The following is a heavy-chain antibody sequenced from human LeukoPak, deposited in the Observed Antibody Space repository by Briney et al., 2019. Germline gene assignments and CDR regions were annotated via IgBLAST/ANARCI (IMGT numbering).Heavy chain of an antibody. CDR1: GYSFTSYW. CDR2: ILPGDSNT. CDR3: ARSPGDGYNYRVDY. J-gene: IGHJ4*02. D-gene: IGHD5-24*01. Sequence: GESLKISCKGSGYSFTSYWIGWVRQMPGKGLEWMGIILPGDSNTRYSPSFQGQVTISADKSISTAYLQWSSLKASDTAIHYCARSPGDGYNYRVDYWGQGTLVTVSS. V-gene: IGHV5-51*01.